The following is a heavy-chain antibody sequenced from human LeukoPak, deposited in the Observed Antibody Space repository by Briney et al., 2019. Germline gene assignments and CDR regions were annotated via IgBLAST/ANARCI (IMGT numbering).Heavy chain of an antibody. V-gene: IGHV4-59*01. CDR3: ARGDYYGSGTNWFDP. D-gene: IGHD3-10*01. CDR1: GGSISSYY. J-gene: IGHJ5*02. Sequence: SETLSLTCTVSGGSISSYYWSWIRQPPGKGLEWIGYIHYSGSTNYNPSLKSRVTISVDTSKNQFSLKLSSVTAADTAVYYCARGDYYGSGTNWFDPWGQGTLVTVSS. CDR2: IHYSGST.